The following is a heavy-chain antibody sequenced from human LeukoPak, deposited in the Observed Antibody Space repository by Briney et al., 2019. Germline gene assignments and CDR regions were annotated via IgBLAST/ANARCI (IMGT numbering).Heavy chain of an antibody. J-gene: IGHJ4*02. CDR1: GFTFSSYA. V-gene: IGHV3-30-3*01. CDR3: ARDYYDSSGYYGVDY. Sequence: PGRSLRLSCAASGFTFSSYAMHWVRQAPGKGLEWVAVISYDGSNKYYADSVKGRFTISRDNSKNTLYLQMNSLRAEDTAVYYCARDYYDSSGYYGVDYWGQGTLVTVSS. CDR2: ISYDGSNK. D-gene: IGHD3-22*01.